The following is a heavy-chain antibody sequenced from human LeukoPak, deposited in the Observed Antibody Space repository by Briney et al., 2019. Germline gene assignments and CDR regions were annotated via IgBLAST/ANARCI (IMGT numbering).Heavy chain of an antibody. CDR1: GYTFTSYG. J-gene: IGHJ6*03. V-gene: IGHV1-18*01. Sequence: ASVKVSCKASGYTFTSYGISWVRQAPGQGLEWMGWISAYNGNTNYAQKLQGRVTMTTDTSTSTAYMELRRLRSDDTAVYYCARGGIAGAGTGEYYYYYYMDVWGKGTTVTISS. CDR3: ARGGIAGAGTGEYYYYYYMDV. D-gene: IGHD6-19*01. CDR2: ISAYNGNT.